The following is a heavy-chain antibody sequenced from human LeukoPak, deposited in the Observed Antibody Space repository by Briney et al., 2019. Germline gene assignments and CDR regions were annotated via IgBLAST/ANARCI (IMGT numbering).Heavy chain of an antibody. D-gene: IGHD3-10*01. J-gene: IGHJ4*02. CDR1: GYTFSGYY. V-gene: IGHV1-2*02. Sequence: GASVKVSCKASGYTFSGYYMHWVRQAPGLGLEWMGWINPNSGGTNYAQKFQGRVTMTRDTSISTAYMELSRLRSDDTAVYYCARAQKLPGEFDYWGQGTLVTVSS. CDR2: INPNSGGT. CDR3: ARAQKLPGEFDY.